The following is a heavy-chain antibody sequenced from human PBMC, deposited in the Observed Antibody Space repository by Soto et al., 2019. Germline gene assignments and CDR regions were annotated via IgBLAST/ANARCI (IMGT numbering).Heavy chain of an antibody. D-gene: IGHD3-10*01. J-gene: IGHJ4*02. V-gene: IGHV1-58*01. CDR3: AAYVLGVGH. CDR1: GSTFTKSA. CDR2: IVVGNGNK. Sequence: SVKVSCKASGSTFTKSALQWVGQERGRQLEWRGRIVVGNGNKYYAQKLQDRVTLTRDMSTSTAYMEVSSLTSEDAAGDYCAAYVLGVGHWGQGTLVTVSS.